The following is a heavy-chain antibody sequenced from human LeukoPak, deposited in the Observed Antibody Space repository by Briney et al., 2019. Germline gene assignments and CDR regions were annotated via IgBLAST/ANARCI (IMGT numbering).Heavy chain of an antibody. J-gene: IGHJ4*02. CDR3: ARHGVVGATPPAGSYPEFDY. CDR2: IYYSGST. V-gene: IGHV4-59*08. D-gene: IGHD1-26*01. Sequence: PSETLSLTCTVSGGSISSYYWSWIRQPPGKGLEWIGYIYYSGSTNYNPSLKSRVTISVDTSKNQFSLKLSSVTAADTAVYYCARHGVVGATPPAGSYPEFDYWGQGTLVTVSS. CDR1: GGSISSYY.